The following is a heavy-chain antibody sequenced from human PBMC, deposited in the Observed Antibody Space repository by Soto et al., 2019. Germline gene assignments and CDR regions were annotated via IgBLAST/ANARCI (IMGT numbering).Heavy chain of an antibody. J-gene: IGHJ4*02. CDR1: GFTFSDYA. Sequence: QVQLVESGGDVVQPGTSLRLSCVASGFTFSDYAMHWVRQAPGKGLEWVALISYDGSHKYYTDSVKGRFTISRDNSNNTLSLQMTSLRPEDSDIYYCADDSSVYANYFDHWGQGTLVTVSS. D-gene: IGHD3-22*01. CDR3: ADDSSVYANYFDH. V-gene: IGHV3-30*04. CDR2: ISYDGSHK.